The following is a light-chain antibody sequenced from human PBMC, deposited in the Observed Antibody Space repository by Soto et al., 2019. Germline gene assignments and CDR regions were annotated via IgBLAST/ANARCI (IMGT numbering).Light chain of an antibody. CDR1: QSVSRC. CDR3: QQYGSSPLT. V-gene: IGKV3-20*01. CDR2: GAS. J-gene: IGKJ4*01. Sequence: EIVLTQSTAPPSFLPGERATLPCRASQSVSRCLAWYQQKPGQAPWLVSYGASSRATGIPDRISGSGSGTEFTLTISRLEPEDFEVYYCQQYGSSPLTFGGGTKVDIK.